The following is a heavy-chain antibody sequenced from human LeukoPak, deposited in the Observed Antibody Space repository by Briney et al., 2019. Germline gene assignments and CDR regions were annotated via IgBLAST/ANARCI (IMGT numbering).Heavy chain of an antibody. V-gene: IGHV3-23*01. CDR2: ISGSGDST. J-gene: IGHJ4*02. CDR3: AKRVGNYDFWSGYIDY. CDR1: GFTFSSYG. D-gene: IGHD3-3*01. Sequence: GGSLRLSCAASGFTFSSYGMHWVRQAPGKGLEWVSTISGSGDSTNYADSVKGRFTISRDNSKNTLYLQMNSLSAEDTAVYYCAKRVGNYDFWSGYIDYWGQGTLVTVSS.